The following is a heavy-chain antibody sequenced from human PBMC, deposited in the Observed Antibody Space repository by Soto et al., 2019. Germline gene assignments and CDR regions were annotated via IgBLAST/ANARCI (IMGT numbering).Heavy chain of an antibody. V-gene: IGHV1-69*02. CDR1: GGTFSSYT. CDR3: ARFRGSYGMDV. CDR2: IIPILCIP. J-gene: IGHJ6*02. Sequence: QVQLVQSGAEVKKPGSSVKVSCKASGGTFSSYTISWVRQAPGQGLEWMGRIIPILCIPNYAQKFQGRVTITADKSTSTAYMELSSLRSEDTAVYYCARFRGSYGMDVWGQGTTVTVSS. D-gene: IGHD3-10*01.